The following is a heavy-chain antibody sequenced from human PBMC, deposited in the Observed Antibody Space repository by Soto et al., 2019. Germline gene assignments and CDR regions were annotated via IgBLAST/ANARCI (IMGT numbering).Heavy chain of an antibody. V-gene: IGHV4-39*01. CDR2: IYYSGST. CDR3: ALYYYDSSGYYYPDDY. CDR1: GCSISSSSYY. Sequence: SETLSLPCTVSGCSISSSSYYWGWIRQPPGKGLEWIGSIYYSGSTYYNPSLKSRVTISVDTSKNQFSLKLSSVTAADTAVYYCALYYYDSSGYYYPDDYWGQGTLVTVSS. J-gene: IGHJ4*02. D-gene: IGHD3-22*01.